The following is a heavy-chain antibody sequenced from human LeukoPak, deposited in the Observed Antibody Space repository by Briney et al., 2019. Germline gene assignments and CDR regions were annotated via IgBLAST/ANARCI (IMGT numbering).Heavy chain of an antibody. Sequence: GGSLRLSCAASGFIFNNYAMRWVRQAPGKGLEWVSGVSESGGSTDYADSVKGRFTISRDNSKNTLYLQMNSLRAEDTAIYYCAKPLSGSYSLDYGLDVWGQGTTVTVSS. J-gene: IGHJ6*02. CDR3: AKPLSGSYSLDYGLDV. CDR2: VSESGGST. CDR1: GFIFNNYA. V-gene: IGHV3-23*01. D-gene: IGHD3-10*01.